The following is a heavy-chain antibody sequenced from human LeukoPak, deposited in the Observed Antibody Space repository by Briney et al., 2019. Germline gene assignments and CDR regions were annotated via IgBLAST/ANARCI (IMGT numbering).Heavy chain of an antibody. V-gene: IGHV1-46*01. Sequence: ASVKVSCKASGYTFTSNYIHWVRQAPGQGLEWMGMIYPRDGSTSYAQKFQGRVTVTRDTSTSTAYMELRSLRSDDTAVYYCARRRSGDDYWGQGTLVTVSS. D-gene: IGHD1-26*01. J-gene: IGHJ4*02. CDR2: IYPRDGST. CDR1: GYTFTSNY. CDR3: ARRRSGDDY.